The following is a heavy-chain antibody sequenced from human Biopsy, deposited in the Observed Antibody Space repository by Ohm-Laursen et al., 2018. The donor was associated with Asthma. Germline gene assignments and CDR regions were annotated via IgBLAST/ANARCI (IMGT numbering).Heavy chain of an antibody. V-gene: IGHV4-39*01. CDR3: ARQKLAAAEGPFDL. CDR2: IHKNGIG. CDR1: NGSISSNFYY. J-gene: IGHJ3*01. Sequence: SETLSLTCTVSNGSISSNFYYWGWIRQPPGKGLEWVGSIHKNGIGYYKSSLKSRLTISVDTSKNQFSLKVTSVTAADTAAYYCARQKLAAAEGPFDLWGQGTMVTVSS. D-gene: IGHD6-13*01.